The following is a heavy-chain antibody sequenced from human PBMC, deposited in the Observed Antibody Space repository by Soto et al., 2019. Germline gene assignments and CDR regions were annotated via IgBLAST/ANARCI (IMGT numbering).Heavy chain of an antibody. V-gene: IGHV1-18*01. J-gene: IGHJ4*02. D-gene: IGHD3-3*01. CDR2: ISAYNGNT. CDR1: GYTFTSYG. CDR3: ARDSSYYELRSGSYPPSDFDY. Sequence: ASVKVSCKASGYTFTSYGISWVRQAPGQGLKWMGWISAYNGNTNYAQKLQGRVTMTTDTSTSTADMVLRSLRSDDTAVYYCARDSSYYELRSGSYPPSDFDYWGQRT.